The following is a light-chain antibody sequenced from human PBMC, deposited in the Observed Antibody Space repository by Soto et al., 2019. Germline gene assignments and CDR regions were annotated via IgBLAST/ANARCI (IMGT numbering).Light chain of an antibody. CDR2: GTS. J-gene: IGKJ5*01. Sequence: EIVLTQSPGTLSLSXXXXXXXSCRASQSVSITYLAWYQQKPGQAPRLLIYGTSSRATGIPDRFSGSGSGTDFTLTISRLEPEDFAVYYCQQSDTFGQGTRLEIK. V-gene: IGKV3-20*01. CDR1: QSVSITY. CDR3: QQSDT.